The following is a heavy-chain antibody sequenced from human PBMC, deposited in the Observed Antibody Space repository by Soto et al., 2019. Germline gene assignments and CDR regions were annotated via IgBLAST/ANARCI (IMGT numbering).Heavy chain of an antibody. D-gene: IGHD1-20*01. CDR1: GFSLSTSGMR. Sequence: SGPTLVNPTQTLTLTCTFSGFSLSTSGMRVSWIRQPPGKALEWLARIDWDDDKFYSTSLKTRLTISKDTSKNQVVLTMTNMDPADTATYYCARIPPYNWNYDYWGQGTLVTVSS. CDR2: IDWDDDK. V-gene: IGHV2-70*04. J-gene: IGHJ4*02. CDR3: ARIPPYNWNYDY.